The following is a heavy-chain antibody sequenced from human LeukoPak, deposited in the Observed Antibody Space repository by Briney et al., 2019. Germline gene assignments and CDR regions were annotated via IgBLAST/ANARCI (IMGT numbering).Heavy chain of an antibody. J-gene: IGHJ6*04. D-gene: IGHD6-19*01. CDR1: GSIFSNYE. V-gene: IGHV3-48*03. CDR2: ISSSGSTI. CDR3: ARSDEITVADSYYYYAMDV. Sequence: GGSLRLSCVASGSIFSNYEMNWVRQAPGKGLEWLPYISSSGSTIYYADCVKGRFTISRDNAKKSLYLQMNSLRAEDTAVYFCARSDEITVADSYYYYAMDVWGKGTTVTVSS.